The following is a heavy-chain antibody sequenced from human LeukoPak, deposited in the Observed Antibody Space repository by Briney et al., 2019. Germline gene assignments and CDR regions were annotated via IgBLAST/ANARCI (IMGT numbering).Heavy chain of an antibody. CDR3: ARISGSYLDY. J-gene: IGHJ4*02. Sequence: PGGSLRLSCAASGFTFSDYGMHWVRQAPGKGLEWVAVISFDGSNKYYADSVKGRFTISRDNAKNSLYLQMNSLRAEDTAVYYCARISGSYLDYWGQGTLVTVSS. CDR1: GFTFSDYG. D-gene: IGHD1-26*01. CDR2: ISFDGSNK. V-gene: IGHV3-30*03.